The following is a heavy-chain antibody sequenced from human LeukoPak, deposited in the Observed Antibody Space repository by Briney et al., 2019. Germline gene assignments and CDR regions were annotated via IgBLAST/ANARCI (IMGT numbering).Heavy chain of an antibody. J-gene: IGHJ5*02. V-gene: IGHV4-59*06. Sequence: SETLSLTCTVSGGSISSYYWSWIRQHPGKGLEWIGYIYYSGSTYYNPSLKSRVTISVDTSKNQFSLKLSSVTAADTAVYYCARDLGSGYSSHRFDPWGQGTLVAVSS. D-gene: IGHD6-13*01. CDR3: ARDLGSGYSSHRFDP. CDR1: GGSISSYY. CDR2: IYYSGST.